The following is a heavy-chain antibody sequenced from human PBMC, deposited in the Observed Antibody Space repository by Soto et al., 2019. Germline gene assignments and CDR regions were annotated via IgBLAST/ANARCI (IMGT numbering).Heavy chain of an antibody. Sequence: ASVKVSCKASGYTFTSYGISWVRQAPGQGLEWMGWISAYNGNTNYAQKLQGRVTMTTDTSTSTAYMELRSLGSDDTAVYYCARYTPTVTTSTYYYYMDVWGKGTTVTVSS. D-gene: IGHD4-17*01. CDR3: ARYTPTVTTSTYYYYMDV. CDR1: GYTFTSYG. V-gene: IGHV1-18*01. CDR2: ISAYNGNT. J-gene: IGHJ6*03.